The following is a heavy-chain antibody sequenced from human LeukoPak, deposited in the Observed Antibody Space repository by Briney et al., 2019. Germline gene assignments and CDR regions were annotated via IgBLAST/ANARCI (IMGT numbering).Heavy chain of an antibody. J-gene: IGHJ6*02. Sequence: PSETLSLTCTVSGGSISSGGYYWSWIRQHPGKGLEWIGYIYYSGNTNYNPSLKSRLTISIDTSKNQFSLKLTTVTAADTAVYYCARDRGRSISYYYGMDVWGQGTTVTVSS. V-gene: IGHV4-61*08. D-gene: IGHD3-10*01. CDR2: IYYSGNT. CDR1: GGSISSGGYY. CDR3: ARDRGRSISYYYGMDV.